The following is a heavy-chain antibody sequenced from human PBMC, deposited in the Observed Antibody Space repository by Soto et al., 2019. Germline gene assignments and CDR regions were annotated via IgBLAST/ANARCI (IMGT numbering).Heavy chain of an antibody. CDR3: ARSFTEPYFFGF. Sequence: PSQTMCLQWNVSGGSIRDSYWTLIRQNPGKGLEWIGYGHSNGISKYNPSFESRVLISVDTSKSLFSLKVSSVTAADTAVYYCARSFTEPYFFGFWGQGTLVTVSS. J-gene: IGHJ4*02. CDR1: GGSIRDSY. CDR2: GHSNGIS. V-gene: IGHV4-59*08.